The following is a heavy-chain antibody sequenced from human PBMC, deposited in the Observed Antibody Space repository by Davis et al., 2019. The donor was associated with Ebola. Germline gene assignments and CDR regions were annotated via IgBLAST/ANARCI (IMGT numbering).Heavy chain of an antibody. Sequence: GESLKISCAASGFTFSNHAMGWVRQAPGKGLEWVSAISGSGGSTYYADSVKGRFTISRDNSKNTLYLQMNSLRAEDTAVYYCANYDILTGGLHWGQGTLVTVSS. CDR3: ANYDILTGGLH. CDR1: GFTFSNHA. V-gene: IGHV3-23*01. CDR2: ISGSGGST. D-gene: IGHD3-9*01. J-gene: IGHJ4*02.